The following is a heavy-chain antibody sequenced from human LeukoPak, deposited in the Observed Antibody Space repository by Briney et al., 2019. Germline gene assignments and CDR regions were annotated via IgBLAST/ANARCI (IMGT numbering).Heavy chain of an antibody. D-gene: IGHD1-1*01. V-gene: IGHV4-31*03. J-gene: IGHJ4*02. CDR3: ARVAAATTNPRFDF. CDR1: GGSISSGAYY. CDR2: IGYTGDT. Sequence: SETLSLTCTVSGGSISSGAYYWSWVRQLPEKGLDWIGYIGYTGDTYYNPSLRSRATISKDTSKTQFSLRLNSLTATDTAVYYCARVAAATTNPRFDFWGQGTLVTVSS.